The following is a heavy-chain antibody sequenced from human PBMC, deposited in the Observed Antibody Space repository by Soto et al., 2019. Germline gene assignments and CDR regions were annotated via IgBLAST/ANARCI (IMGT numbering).Heavy chain of an antibody. D-gene: IGHD3-22*01. CDR2: IYWDDDK. CDR1: GFSLSTSGVG. Sequence: SGPTLVNPTQTLTLTCTFSGFSLSTSGVGVGWIRQPRGKALEWLALIYWDDDKRYSPSLKSRLTITKDTSKNQVVLTMTNMDPVDTATYYCAHRTYYYDSSGYYDPFDYWGQGTLVTVSS. V-gene: IGHV2-5*02. J-gene: IGHJ4*02. CDR3: AHRTYYYDSSGYYDPFDY.